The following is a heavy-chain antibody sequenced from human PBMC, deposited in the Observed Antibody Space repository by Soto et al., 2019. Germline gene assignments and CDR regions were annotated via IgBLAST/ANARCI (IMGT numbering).Heavy chain of an antibody. CDR1: GGPINNTNYS. J-gene: IGHJ4*02. V-gene: IGHV4-30-4*08. Sequence: SETLSLTCSVSGGPINNTNYSWVWIRQPPGKGLEWIGYIYYSGSTYYNPSLKSRVTISVDTSKNQFSLKLSSVTAADTAVYYCATHRGYSGYDYGGPFDYWGQGTLVTVSS. CDR3: ATHRGYSGYDYGGPFDY. D-gene: IGHD5-12*01. CDR2: IYYSGST.